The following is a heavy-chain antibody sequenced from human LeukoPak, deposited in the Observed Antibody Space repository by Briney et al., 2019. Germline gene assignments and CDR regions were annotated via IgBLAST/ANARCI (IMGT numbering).Heavy chain of an antibody. V-gene: IGHV3-66*01. CDR2: IYSGGST. CDR3: ARGGSVPATRSFDY. CDR1: GFTVSSDY. Sequence: VGSLRLSCSASGFTVSSDYMSWVRQAPGKGLEWLSVIYSGGSTYYAASVKGRFTTSRDNSKNTVYLQMNTLRVEDTAVYYCARGGSVPATRSFDYWGQGTLVTVSS. J-gene: IGHJ4*02. D-gene: IGHD2-21*02.